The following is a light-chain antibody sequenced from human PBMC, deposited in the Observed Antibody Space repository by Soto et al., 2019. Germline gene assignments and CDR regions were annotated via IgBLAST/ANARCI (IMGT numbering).Light chain of an antibody. CDR2: GAS. J-gene: IGKJ1*01. V-gene: IGKV3-15*01. Sequence: EIVMTXSPATLSXSPGERATLSCRASQSVSSNLAWYQQKPGQAPRLLIYGASTRATGIPARFSGSGSGTEFTLTISSLQSEDFAVYYCQQYNNWLGTFGQGTKVEIK. CDR1: QSVSSN. CDR3: QQYNNWLGT.